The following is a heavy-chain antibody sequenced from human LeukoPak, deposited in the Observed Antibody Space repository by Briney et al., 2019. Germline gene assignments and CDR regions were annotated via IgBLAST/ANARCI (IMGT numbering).Heavy chain of an antibody. CDR3: ARSIAAAGTSFEY. CDR2: IHYSEST. Sequence: SETLSLTCTVSGGSIRGYYWTWIRQPPGKGLEWIGYIHYSESTNYNPSLKSRVTMSVDTSKNQFSLKLSSVTAADTAVYYCARSIAAAGTSFEYWGQGTLVTVSS. J-gene: IGHJ4*02. CDR1: GGSIRGYY. D-gene: IGHD6-13*01. V-gene: IGHV4-59*01.